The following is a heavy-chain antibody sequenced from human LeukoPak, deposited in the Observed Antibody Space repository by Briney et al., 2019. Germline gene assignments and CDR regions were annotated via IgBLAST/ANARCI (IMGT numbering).Heavy chain of an antibody. CDR3: ARQTGYSYAAPFDY. Sequence: ASVKVSCKVSGYTLTELSMHWVRQAPGKGLEWMGGFDPEDGETIYAQKFQGRVTMTTDTSTSTTYMELRSLRSDDTAVYYCARQTGYSYAAPFDYWGQGTLVTVSS. D-gene: IGHD5-18*01. J-gene: IGHJ4*02. V-gene: IGHV1-24*01. CDR1: GYTLTELS. CDR2: FDPEDGET.